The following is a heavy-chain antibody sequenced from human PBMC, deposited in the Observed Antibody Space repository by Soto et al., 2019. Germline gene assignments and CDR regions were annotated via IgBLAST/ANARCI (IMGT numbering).Heavy chain of an antibody. V-gene: IGHV2-5*01. CDR2: IYWSGDE. CDR3: ARGIATLPVFAFDI. D-gene: IGHD6-6*01. Sequence: QGTLKESGPTLVKPTQILTLTCSFSGFSLSTSGVGVGWIRQSPGKALEWLALIYWSGDEHYRPSLKSRLSITKDTSKNHVVLIMTDMDPVDTATYYCARGIATLPVFAFDIWGQGTMVTVSS. CDR1: GFSLSTSGVG. J-gene: IGHJ3*02.